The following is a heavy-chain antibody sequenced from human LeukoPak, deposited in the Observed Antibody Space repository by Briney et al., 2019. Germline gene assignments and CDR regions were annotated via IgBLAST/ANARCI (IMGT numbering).Heavy chain of an antibody. CDR3: ARDRSPGYLDL. Sequence: GGSLRLSCAASGFTFSSYGMHWVRQAPGKGLEWVAYDGSNKYYADSVKGRFTISRDNSKNTLYLQMNSLRVEGTAVYYCARDRSPGYLDLWGRGTLVTVSS. CDR2: YDGSNK. J-gene: IGHJ2*01. V-gene: IGHV3-33*01. CDR1: GFTFSSYG.